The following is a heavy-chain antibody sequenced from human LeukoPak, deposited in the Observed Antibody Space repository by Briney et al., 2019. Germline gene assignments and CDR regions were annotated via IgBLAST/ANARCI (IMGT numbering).Heavy chain of an antibody. CDR3: TRDGGGDWVVIFDF. CDR1: GLTFYVYG. J-gene: IGHJ2*01. Sequence: GGSLRLSCAASGLTFYVYGVHGVRHARGGAREGVSGFSRKRGNIVYAHSVQGRYTLPRDHAQNSLSHQLNSQRAEDPALYYCTRDGGGDWVVIFDFWGRGTLVTVSS. D-gene: IGHD2-21*02. V-gene: IGHV3-9*01. CDR2: FSRKRGNI.